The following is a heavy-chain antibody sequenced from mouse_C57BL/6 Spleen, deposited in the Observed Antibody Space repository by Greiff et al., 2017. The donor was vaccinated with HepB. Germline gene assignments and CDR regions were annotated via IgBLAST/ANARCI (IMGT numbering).Heavy chain of an antibody. CDR1: GYTFTDYE. J-gene: IGHJ1*03. V-gene: IGHV1-15*01. Sequence: VKLMESGAELVRPGASVTLSCKASGYTFTDYEMHWVKQTPVHGLEWIGAIDPETGGTAYNQKFKGKAILTADKSSSTAYMELRSLTSEDSAVYYCTKVVTPNWYFDVWGTGTTVTVSS. CDR2: IDPETGGT. CDR3: TKVVTPNWYFDV. D-gene: IGHD2-2*01.